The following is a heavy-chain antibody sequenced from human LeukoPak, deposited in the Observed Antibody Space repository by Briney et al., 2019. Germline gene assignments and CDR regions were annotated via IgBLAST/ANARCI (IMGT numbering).Heavy chain of an antibody. V-gene: IGHV4-34*01. CDR1: GGSFSGYY. CDR3: ARWRIAAAGVYYFDY. CDR2: INHSGST. J-gene: IGHJ4*02. Sequence: PSETLSLTCAVYGGSFSGYYGSWIRQPPGKGLEWIGEINHSGSTNYNPSLKSRVTISVDTSKNQFSLKLSSVTAADTAVYYCARWRIAAAGVYYFDYWGQGTLVTVSS. D-gene: IGHD6-13*01.